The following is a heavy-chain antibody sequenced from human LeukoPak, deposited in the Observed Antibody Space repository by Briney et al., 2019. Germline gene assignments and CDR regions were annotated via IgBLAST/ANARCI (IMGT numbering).Heavy chain of an antibody. CDR3: ARLGARQMLEY. V-gene: IGHV3-7*01. CDR2: IKQDGGQI. CDR1: EFTFSSYW. Sequence: GGSLRLSCAASEFTFSSYWMGWVRQAPGKGLEWVANIKQDGGQIYYLESVKGRFTVSRDNAKNSLYLQMNSLRAEDTAVYYCARLGARQMLEYWGQGTLVTVSS. J-gene: IGHJ4*02. D-gene: IGHD4-17*01.